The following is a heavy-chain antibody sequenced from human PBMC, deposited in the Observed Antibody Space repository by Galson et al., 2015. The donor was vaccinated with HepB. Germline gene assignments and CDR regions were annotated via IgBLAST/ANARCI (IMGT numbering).Heavy chain of an antibody. D-gene: IGHD3-22*01. Sequence: SVKVSCKASGYTFTSYHMHWVRQAPGQGLEWMGIINPSDGITSYAQNFQGRVTMTRDTSTSTVYMELSSLRSEDTAVYYCARAEDVYDNNDYWGQGTLVTVSS. J-gene: IGHJ4*02. V-gene: IGHV1-46*01. CDR1: GYTFTSYH. CDR3: ARAEDVYDNNDY. CDR2: INPSDGIT.